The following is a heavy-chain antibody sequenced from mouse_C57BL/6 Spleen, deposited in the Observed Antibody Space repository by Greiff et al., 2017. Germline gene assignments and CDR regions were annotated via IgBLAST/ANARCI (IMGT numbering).Heavy chain of an antibody. CDR1: GYTFTSYW. CDR3: AGLGRVDY. D-gene: IGHD4-1*01. V-gene: IGHV1-69*01. CDR2: IDPSDSYT. Sequence: QVHVKQPGAELVMPGASVKLSCKASGYTFTSYWMHWVKQRPGQGLEWIGEIDPSDSYTNYNQKFKGKSTLTVDKSSSTAYMQLSSLTSEDSAVYYCAGLGRVDYWGQGTTLTVSS. J-gene: IGHJ2*01.